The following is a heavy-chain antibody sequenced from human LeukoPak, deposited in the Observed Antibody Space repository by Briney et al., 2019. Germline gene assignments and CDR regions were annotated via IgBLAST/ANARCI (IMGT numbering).Heavy chain of an antibody. CDR2: ISGSGGST. V-gene: IGHV3-23*01. D-gene: IGHD3-3*01. J-gene: IGHJ4*02. CDR1: GFTFSSYA. CDR3: AKGTYYDFWSGYYYFDY. Sequence: PGGSLRLSCAASGFTFSSYAMSWVRQAPGKGLEWVSAISGSGGSTYYADSVKGRFTISRDNSKNTLYLQMNSLRAEDTALYYCAKGTYYDFWSGYYYFDYWGQGTLVTVSS.